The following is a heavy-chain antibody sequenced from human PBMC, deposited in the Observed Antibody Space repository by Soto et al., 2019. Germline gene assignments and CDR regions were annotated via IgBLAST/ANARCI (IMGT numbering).Heavy chain of an antibody. J-gene: IGHJ5*02. V-gene: IGHV3-23*01. CDR1: GFTFSNYA. Sequence: EVQLLESGGGLVQPGGSLRLSCAASGFTFSNYAMSWVHQAPGKGLEWVSAISGSGGSTSYADSVKGRFTISRDNSKNTLYLQMNSLRAEDTAIYYCANQRYYDFWSGYYEDWFDPWGQGTLVTVSS. CDR3: ANQRYYDFWSGYYEDWFDP. CDR2: ISGSGGST. D-gene: IGHD3-3*01.